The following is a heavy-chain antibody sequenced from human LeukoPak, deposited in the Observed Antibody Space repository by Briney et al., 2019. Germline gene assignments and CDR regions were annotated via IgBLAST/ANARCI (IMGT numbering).Heavy chain of an antibody. Sequence: ASVKVSCKASGYTFTSYYMHWVRQATGQGLEWMGWMNPNSGNTGYAQKFQGRVTITRNTSISTAYMELSSLRSEDTAVYYCARGLGRTVMVTRGGVRFDYWGQGTLVTVSS. CDR3: ARGLGRTVMVTRGGVRFDY. CDR1: GYTFTSYY. CDR2: MNPNSGNT. J-gene: IGHJ4*02. V-gene: IGHV1-8*03. D-gene: IGHD5-18*01.